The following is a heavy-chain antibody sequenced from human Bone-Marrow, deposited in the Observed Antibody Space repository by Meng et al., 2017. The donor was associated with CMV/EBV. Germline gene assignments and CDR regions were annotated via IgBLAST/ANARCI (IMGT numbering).Heavy chain of an antibody. Sequence: YRFTIYWIGWVRQMPGEVLEWMGIIYPGDSDTRYSPSFQGQVPISADESISTAYLQWSSLKASNTAMYYCARHPTYYYDSSGYHPDYWGQGTLVTVSS. V-gene: IGHV5-51*01. CDR2: IYPGDSDT. J-gene: IGHJ4*02. D-gene: IGHD3-22*01. CDR3: ARHPTYYYDSSGYHPDY. CDR1: YRFTIYW.